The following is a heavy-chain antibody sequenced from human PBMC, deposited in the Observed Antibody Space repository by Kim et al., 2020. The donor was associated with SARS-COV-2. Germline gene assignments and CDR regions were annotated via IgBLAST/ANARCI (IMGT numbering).Heavy chain of an antibody. Sequence: KYSQKFQGRLTITRDTSASTAYMELSSLRSEDTAVYYCARDYGDTNWFDPWGQGTLVTVSS. J-gene: IGHJ5*02. V-gene: IGHV1-3*01. CDR3: ARDYGDTNWFDP. D-gene: IGHD4-17*01.